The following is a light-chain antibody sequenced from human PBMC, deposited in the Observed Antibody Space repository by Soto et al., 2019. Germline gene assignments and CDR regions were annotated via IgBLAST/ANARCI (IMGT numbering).Light chain of an antibody. CDR3: QSYDSSLSAFYV. CDR1: GSNIGAGYD. Sequence: QSVLTQPPSVSGAPGQRVTISCTGGGSNIGAGYDVHWYQQLPGTAPKLLIYGNSNRPSGVPDRFSGSKSGTSASLAITGLQAEDEADYYCQSYDSSLSAFYVFGTGTKVTVL. CDR2: GNS. V-gene: IGLV1-40*01. J-gene: IGLJ1*01.